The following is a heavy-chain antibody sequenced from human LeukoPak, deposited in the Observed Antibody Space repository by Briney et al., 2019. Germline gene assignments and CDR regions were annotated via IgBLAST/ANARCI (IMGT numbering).Heavy chain of an antibody. D-gene: IGHD3-9*01. J-gene: IGHJ5*02. Sequence: SETLSLTCAVYGGSFSGYYWSWIRQPPGKGLEWIGEINHSGSTNYNPSLKSRVTISVDTSKNQFSLKLSSVTAADTAVYYCARARGGNDILTGYYRVSWFDPWGQGTLVTVSS. CDR1: GGSFSGYY. V-gene: IGHV4-34*01. CDR3: ARARGGNDILTGYYRVSWFDP. CDR2: INHSGST.